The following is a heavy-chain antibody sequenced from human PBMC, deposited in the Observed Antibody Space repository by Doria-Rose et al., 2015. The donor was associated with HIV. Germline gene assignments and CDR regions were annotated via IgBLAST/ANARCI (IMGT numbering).Heavy chain of an antibody. J-gene: IGHJ6*02. D-gene: IGHD1-1*01. CDR1: GGSFSGYY. CDR2: INHSGST. CDR3: ARGLLRGGWNDVDYYYGMDV. V-gene: IGHV4-34*01. Sequence: QVQLQQWDAGLVKPSETLSLTCAVFGGSFSGYYWSWIRQPPGKGLEWIGEINHSGSTNYKTSLKSRVNIDVDTSKNLFSLKPSSVTAADTAVYYCARGLLRGGWNDVDYYYGMDVWGQGTTVTVSS.